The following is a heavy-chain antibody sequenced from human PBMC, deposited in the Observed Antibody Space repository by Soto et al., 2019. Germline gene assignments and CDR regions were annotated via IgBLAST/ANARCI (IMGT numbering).Heavy chain of an antibody. CDR3: ARGIAVAETGLDY. J-gene: IGHJ4*02. D-gene: IGHD6-19*01. Sequence: QVQLLQSGAEVKKPGASVKVSCKASGYTFTSYYMHWVRQAPGQGLEWMGIINPSGGSTSYAQKCHGSVTMTRDTSTSTVYMELSSLRSEDTAVYYCARGIAVAETGLDYWGQGTLVTVSS. CDR2: INPSGGST. V-gene: IGHV1-46*01. CDR1: GYTFTSYY.